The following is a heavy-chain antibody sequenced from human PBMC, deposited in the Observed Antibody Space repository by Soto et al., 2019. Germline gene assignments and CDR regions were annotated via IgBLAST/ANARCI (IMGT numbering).Heavy chain of an antibody. D-gene: IGHD6-13*01. CDR3: ARAAAAGPYVGYYGMDV. Sequence: ASVKVSCKASGCTFSSYAISWVRQAPGQGLEWMGGIIPIFGTANYAQKFQGRVTITADESTSTAYMELSSLRSEDTAVYYCARAAAAGPYVGYYGMDVWGQGTTVTVSS. J-gene: IGHJ6*02. CDR1: GCTFSSYA. V-gene: IGHV1-69*13. CDR2: IIPIFGTA.